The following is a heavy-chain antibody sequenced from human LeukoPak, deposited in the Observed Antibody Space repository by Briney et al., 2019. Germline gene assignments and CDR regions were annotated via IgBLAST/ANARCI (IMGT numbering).Heavy chain of an antibody. D-gene: IGHD5-12*01. Sequence: GGSLRLSCAASGFTFSSYSMNWVRQAPGKGLEWVSSISSSSSYVYYADSVKGRFTISRDNSKNTLYLQMNSLRAEDTAVYYCAKDPYRASSGLVDYWGQGTLVTVSS. CDR2: ISSSSSYV. J-gene: IGHJ4*02. V-gene: IGHV3-21*04. CDR3: AKDPYRASSGLVDY. CDR1: GFTFSSYS.